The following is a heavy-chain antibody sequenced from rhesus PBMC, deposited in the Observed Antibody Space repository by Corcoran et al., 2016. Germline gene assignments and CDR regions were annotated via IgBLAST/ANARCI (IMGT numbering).Heavy chain of an antibody. Sequence: QLQLQESGPGLVKPSETQSVTCAVSGGSISSSYWSWIRQAAGKGLDWIGYIYGSGSTTNSNPSLTSRVTLSVDTSQNQLSLKLSSVTTADTAVYYCARWSSGWIDYWGQGVLVTVSS. CDR1: GGSISSSY. J-gene: IGHJ4*01. CDR2: IYGSGSTT. V-gene: IGHV4-169*01. CDR3: ARWSSGWIDY. D-gene: IGHD6-31*01.